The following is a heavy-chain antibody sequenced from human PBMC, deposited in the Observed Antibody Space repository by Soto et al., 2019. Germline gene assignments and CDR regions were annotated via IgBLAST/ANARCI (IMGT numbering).Heavy chain of an antibody. Sequence: GASVKVSCKASGGTFNSYAISWVRQAPGQGLEWMGGIIPIFGTANYAQKFQGRVTITADESTSTAYMELSSLRSEDTAVYYCARDPTGYYYFDYWGQGTLVTVSS. CDR1: GGTFNSYA. CDR2: IIPIFGTA. D-gene: IGHD3-9*01. CDR3: ARDPTGYYYFDY. V-gene: IGHV1-69*13. J-gene: IGHJ4*02.